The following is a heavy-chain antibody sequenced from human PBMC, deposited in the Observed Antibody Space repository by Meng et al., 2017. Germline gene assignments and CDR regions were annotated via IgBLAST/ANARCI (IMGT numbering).Heavy chain of an antibody. CDR1: GGTFSSYA. Sequence: QVQMVQSGGEVKKPGASVKVSCKASGGTFSSYAIRWVRQAPGQGLEWMGGIIPIFGTANYAQKFQGRVTTTADESTSTAYMELSSLRSEDTAVYYCARDYGDYAWIAKRWFDPWGQGTLVTVSS. V-gene: IGHV1-69*01. CDR3: ARDYGDYAWIAKRWFDP. D-gene: IGHD4-17*01. J-gene: IGHJ5*02. CDR2: IIPIFGTA.